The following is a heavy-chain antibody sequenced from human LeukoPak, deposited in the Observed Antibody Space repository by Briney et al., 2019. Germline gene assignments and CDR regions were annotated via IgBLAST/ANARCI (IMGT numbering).Heavy chain of an antibody. CDR2: IPYSWST. Sequence: PSETLSLTCTVSGGSISSYSWSWIRQPPGKGLEWIGYIPYSWSTSSNPSLRSRLTISGDTSKNQFSLRLSSVTAADTAMYYCARDSGGAAGGSGMGYGFDIWGQGTMVTVSS. D-gene: IGHD6-13*01. J-gene: IGHJ3*02. CDR1: GGSISSYS. CDR3: ARDSGGAAGGSGMGYGFDI. V-gene: IGHV4-59*01.